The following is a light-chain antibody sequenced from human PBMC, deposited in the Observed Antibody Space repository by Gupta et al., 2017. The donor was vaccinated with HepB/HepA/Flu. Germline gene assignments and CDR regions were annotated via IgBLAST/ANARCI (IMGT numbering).Light chain of an antibody. CDR2: DVS. CDR1: SSDVGGYNY. J-gene: IGLJ2*01. Sequence: QSALTQPASVSGSPGQSITISCTGTSSDVGGYNYVSWYQQHPGKAPKLMIYDVSNRPAGVSIRFSGSTAGNTASLTISGLQEEDDADYYCSSYTSSNTVVFGGGTTLTVL. CDR3: SSYTSSNTVV. V-gene: IGLV2-14*03.